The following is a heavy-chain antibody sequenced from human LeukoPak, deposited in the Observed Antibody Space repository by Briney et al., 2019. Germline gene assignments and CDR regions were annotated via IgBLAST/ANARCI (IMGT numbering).Heavy chain of an antibody. J-gene: IGHJ5*02. CDR2: IYYSGSI. Sequence: SETLSLTCTVSGGSISSYYWSWIRQPPGKGLEWIGYIYYSGSINYNPSLKSRVTISVDTSKNQFSLKLSSVTAADTAVYYCARADYSSSWSHNWFDPWGQGTLVTVSS. CDR3: ARADYSSSWSHNWFDP. D-gene: IGHD6-13*01. V-gene: IGHV4-59*01. CDR1: GGSISSYY.